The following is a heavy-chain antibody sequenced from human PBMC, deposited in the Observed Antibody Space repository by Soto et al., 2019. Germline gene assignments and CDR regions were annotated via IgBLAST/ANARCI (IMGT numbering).Heavy chain of an antibody. CDR2: IIPIFGTA. V-gene: IGHV1-69*13. Sequence: ASVKVSCKASGGTFSSYAISWVRQAPGQGLEWMGGIIPIFGTANYAQKFQGRVTITADESTSTAYMELSSLRSEDTAVYYCAREGRNGYCSGGSCYLSGYSYGLLGTFDYWGQGTLVTVSS. J-gene: IGHJ4*02. CDR3: AREGRNGYCSGGSCYLSGYSYGLLGTFDY. D-gene: IGHD2-15*01. CDR1: GGTFSSYA.